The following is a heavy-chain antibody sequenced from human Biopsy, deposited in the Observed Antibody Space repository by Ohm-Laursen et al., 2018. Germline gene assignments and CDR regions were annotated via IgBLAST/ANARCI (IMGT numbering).Heavy chain of an antibody. CDR2: INPHRGTT. D-gene: IGHD2-15*01. CDR1: GYTFTGQY. J-gene: IGHJ1*01. V-gene: IGHV1-2*02. CDR3: AKGQDLRGGAEYFQH. Sequence: GASVKVSCKASGYTFTGQYLHWVRQVPGQGLEWMGWINPHRGTTKFAQGFQGRVTMTRDTSITTAYMELRRLRSDDTAVYYCAKGQDLRGGAEYFQHWGQGALVTVSS.